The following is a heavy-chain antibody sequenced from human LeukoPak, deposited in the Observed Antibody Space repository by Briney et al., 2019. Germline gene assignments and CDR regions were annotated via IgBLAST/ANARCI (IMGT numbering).Heavy chain of an antibody. V-gene: IGHV3-30*07. CDR3: AKDPPANLEWPD. Sequence: GGSLRLSCAASGFTFSSYAMHWVRQAPGKGLEWVAVISYDGSNKYYADSVKGRFTISRDNSKNTLYLQMNSLRAEDTAVYYCAKDPPANLEWPDWGQGTLVTVSS. J-gene: IGHJ4*02. CDR2: ISYDGSNK. CDR1: GFTFSSYA. D-gene: IGHD3-3*01.